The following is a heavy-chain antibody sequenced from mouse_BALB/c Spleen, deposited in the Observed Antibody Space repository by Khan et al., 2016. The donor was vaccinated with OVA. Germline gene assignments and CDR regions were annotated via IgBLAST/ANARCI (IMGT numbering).Heavy chain of an antibody. J-gene: IGHJ3*01. Sequence: VQLQQSGAELMKPGASVKISCKATGYTFSSYWIEWVKQRPGHGLEWIGEILPGSGRNNYNEKFKGKATFTADTSSNTAYMQLSNLTSDDSAVYYGARGNYDGSSSWFGYWGQGTLVTVSA. CDR3: ARGNYDGSSSWFGY. V-gene: IGHV1-9*01. CDR2: ILPGSGRN. CDR1: GYTFSSYW. D-gene: IGHD1-1*01.